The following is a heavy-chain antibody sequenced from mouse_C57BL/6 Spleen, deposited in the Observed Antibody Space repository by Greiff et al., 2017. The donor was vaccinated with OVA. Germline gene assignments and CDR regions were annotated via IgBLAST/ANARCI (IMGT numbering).Heavy chain of an antibody. CDR3: TRFPHYDGDWYFDV. D-gene: IGHD1-2*01. J-gene: IGHJ1*03. Sequence: LVESGAELVRPGASVTLSCKASGYTFTDYEMHWVKQTPVHGLEWIGAIDPETGGTAYNQKFKGKAILTADKSSSTAYMELRSLTSEDSAVYYCTRFPHYDGDWYFDVWGTGTTVTVSS. V-gene: IGHV1-15*01. CDR1: GYTFTDYE. CDR2: IDPETGGT.